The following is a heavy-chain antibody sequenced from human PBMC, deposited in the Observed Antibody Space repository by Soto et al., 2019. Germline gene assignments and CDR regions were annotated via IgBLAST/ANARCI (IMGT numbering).Heavy chain of an antibody. CDR1: GFTFSSYA. CDR3: ASGLGPPTNNWFDH. CDR2: ISYDGSNK. D-gene: IGHD6-19*01. Sequence: GGSLRLSCAASGFTFSSYAMHWVRQAPGKGLEWVAVISYDGSNKYYADSVKGRFTISRDNSKNTLYLQMNSLRAEDTAVYYCASGLGPPTNNWFDHWGQGTLVTVSS. J-gene: IGHJ5*02. V-gene: IGHV3-30-3*01.